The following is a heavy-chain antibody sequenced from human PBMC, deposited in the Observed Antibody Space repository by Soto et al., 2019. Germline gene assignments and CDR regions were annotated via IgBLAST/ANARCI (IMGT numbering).Heavy chain of an antibody. Sequence: ASVKVSCKASGYTFTSYAMHWVRQAPGQRLEWMGWINAGNGNTKYSQKFQGRVTITRDTSASTAYMELSSLRSEDTAVYYCASDRDPYYYYYGMDVWGQGTTVTVSS. J-gene: IGHJ6*02. CDR3: ASDRDPYYYYYGMDV. CDR2: INAGNGNT. V-gene: IGHV1-3*01. CDR1: GYTFTSYA. D-gene: IGHD2-21*02.